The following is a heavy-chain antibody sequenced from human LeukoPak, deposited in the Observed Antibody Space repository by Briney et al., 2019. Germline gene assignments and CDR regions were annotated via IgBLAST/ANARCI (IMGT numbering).Heavy chain of an antibody. CDR3: ARDRSGTYYDH. J-gene: IGHJ4*02. V-gene: IGHV4-61*01. CDR1: GASVSSSNYY. D-gene: IGHD3-10*01. Sequence: SETLSLTCTVSGASVSSSNYYWSWIRQPPGKGLEWIGYIYYSGSTNYNPSLKSRATISVATSKNQFSLKLSSVTAADTAVYYCARDRSGTYYDHWGQGTLVTVSS. CDR2: IYYSGST.